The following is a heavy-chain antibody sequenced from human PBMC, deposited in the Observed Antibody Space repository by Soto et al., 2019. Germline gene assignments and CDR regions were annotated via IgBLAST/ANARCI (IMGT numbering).Heavy chain of an antibody. D-gene: IGHD3-10*01. CDR1: GYTFTSYG. CDR2: ISAYNGNT. V-gene: IGHV1-18*01. J-gene: IGHJ4*02. CDR3: ARVVVRGVIISPSFDY. Sequence: ASVKVSCKASGYTFTSYGISWVRQAPGQGLEWMGWISAYNGNTNYAQKLQGRVTMTTDTSTSTAYMELRSLRSDDTAVYYCARVVVRGVIISPSFDYWGQGALVTVSS.